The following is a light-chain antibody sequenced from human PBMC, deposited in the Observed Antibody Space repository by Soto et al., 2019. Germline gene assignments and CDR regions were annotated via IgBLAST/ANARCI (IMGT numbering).Light chain of an antibody. CDR1: SSDVGGYNY. J-gene: IGLJ3*02. CDR3: SSYTSSSTWV. Sequence: QAVVTQPASVSGSPGQSSTISCTGTSSDVGGYNYVSWYQQHPGKAPKLMIYDVSNRPSGVSNRFSGSKSGNTASLTISGLQAEDEADYYCSSYTSSSTWVFGGGTKVTVL. CDR2: DVS. V-gene: IGLV2-14*01.